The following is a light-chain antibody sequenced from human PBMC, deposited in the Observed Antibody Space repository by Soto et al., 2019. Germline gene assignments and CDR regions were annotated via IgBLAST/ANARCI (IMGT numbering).Light chain of an antibody. V-gene: IGKV3D-20*02. CDR1: QSVTSNY. CDR3: QQRSNWPPVT. J-gene: IGKJ4*01. CDR2: AAS. Sequence: EVVLTQSPGTVSLSPGERATLSCRASQSVTSNYLAWYQQKPGQAPRLLIYAASSRATGIPDRFSGSGSGTDFTLSISRLEPEDFAVYYCQQRSNWPPVTFGGGTKVEIK.